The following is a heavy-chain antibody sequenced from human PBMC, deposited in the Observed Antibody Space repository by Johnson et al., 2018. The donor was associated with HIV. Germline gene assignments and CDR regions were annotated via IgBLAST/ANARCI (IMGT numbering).Heavy chain of an antibody. J-gene: IGHJ3*02. D-gene: IGHD2-15*01. V-gene: IGHV3-33*08. Sequence: VQLVESGGGVVQPGRSLRLSCAASGFTFSSYGMHWVRQAPGKGLEWVAVIWYDGSKKYYADSVKGRFTISRDNSKNTLYLQMNSLRAEDTAVYYWASSSVVDGAFDIWGQGTMVTVSS. CDR3: ASSSVVDGAFDI. CDR2: IWYDGSKK. CDR1: GFTFSSYG.